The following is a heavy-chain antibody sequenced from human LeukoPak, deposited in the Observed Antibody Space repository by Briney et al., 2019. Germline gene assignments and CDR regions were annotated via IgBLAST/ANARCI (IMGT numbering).Heavy chain of an antibody. CDR3: ARGGAAAGTRSVGFDP. Sequence: TTSETLSLTCAVYGGSFSGYYWSWIRQPPGKGLEWIGEINHSGSTNYNPSLKSRVTISVDTFKNQFSLKLSSVTAADTAVYYCARGGAAAGTRSVGFDPWGQGTLVTVSS. D-gene: IGHD6-13*01. V-gene: IGHV4-34*01. J-gene: IGHJ5*02. CDR2: INHSGST. CDR1: GGSFSGYY.